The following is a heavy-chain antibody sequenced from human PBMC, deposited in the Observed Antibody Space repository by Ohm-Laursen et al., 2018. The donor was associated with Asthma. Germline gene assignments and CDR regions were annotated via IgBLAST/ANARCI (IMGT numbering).Heavy chain of an antibody. Sequence: SLRLSCSASGFTFSSYAMSWVRQAPGKGLECVSAIIGSGADTYYADSVKGRFTISRDNSKNTLYLQMNSLRAEGTAIYYCAKDVLGFVAAAQDWGQGTLVTVSS. D-gene: IGHD6-13*01. CDR3: AKDVLGFVAAAQD. J-gene: IGHJ4*02. CDR2: IIGSGADT. CDR1: GFTFSSYA. V-gene: IGHV3-23*01.